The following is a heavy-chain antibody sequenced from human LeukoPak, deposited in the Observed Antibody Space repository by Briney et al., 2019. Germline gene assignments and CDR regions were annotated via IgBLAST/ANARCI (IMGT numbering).Heavy chain of an antibody. CDR1: GFTISTHG. J-gene: IGHJ5*02. V-gene: IGHV3-23*01. CDR2: ISGSGGST. CDR3: AKSKPLFDGP. Sequence: PGTSLRLSCVVSGFTISTHGMHWVRQAQGKGLEWVPAISGSGGSTYYADSVKGRFTISRDNSKNTLYLQMNSLRAEDTAVYYCAKSKPLFDGPWGQGTLVTVSS. D-gene: IGHD3-10*02.